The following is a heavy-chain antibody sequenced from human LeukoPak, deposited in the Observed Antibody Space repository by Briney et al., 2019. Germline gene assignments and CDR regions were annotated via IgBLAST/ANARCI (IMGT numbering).Heavy chain of an antibody. Sequence: SXTLSLTCTVSGGSISSYYWSWIRQPAGKGLEWVGRIYSTGSTNYNPSLKSRVTMSVDTSKNQFSLRLRSVTAADTAVYYCARQIASAGTAGFDFWGQGALVTVSS. J-gene: IGHJ4*02. CDR3: ARQIASAGTAGFDF. CDR2: IYSTGST. CDR1: GGSISSYY. D-gene: IGHD6-13*01. V-gene: IGHV4-4*07.